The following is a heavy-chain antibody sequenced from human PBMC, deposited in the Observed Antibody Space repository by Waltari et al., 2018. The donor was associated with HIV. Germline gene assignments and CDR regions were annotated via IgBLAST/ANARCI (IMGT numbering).Heavy chain of an antibody. D-gene: IGHD7-27*01. V-gene: IGHV4-34*01. CDR3: ARAVPAEQTAFTTGAREPWSPSPQVEPYYYYGMDV. J-gene: IGHJ6*02. CDR2: INHSGST. Sequence: INHSGSTNYNPSLKSRVTISVDTSKNQFSLKLSSVTAADTAVYYCARAVPAEQTAFTTGAREPWSPSPQVEPYYYYGMDVWGQGTTVTVSS.